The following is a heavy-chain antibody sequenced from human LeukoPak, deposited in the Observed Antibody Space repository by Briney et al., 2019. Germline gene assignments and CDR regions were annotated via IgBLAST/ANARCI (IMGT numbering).Heavy chain of an antibody. Sequence: SETLSLTCAVYGGSFSHYYWSWIRQFPGMGLEWIGEINDSGTINYNPSLMSRVTLSVDKSKNQFSLKLSSATAADTAVYYCARRWNYGRNYYIDVWGKGATVSVSS. V-gene: IGHV4-34*01. CDR1: GGSFSHYY. J-gene: IGHJ6*03. CDR3: ARRWNYGRNYYIDV. CDR2: INDSGTI. D-gene: IGHD1-7*01.